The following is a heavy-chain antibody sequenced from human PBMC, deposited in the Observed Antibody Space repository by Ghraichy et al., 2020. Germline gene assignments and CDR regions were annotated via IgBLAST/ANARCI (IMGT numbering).Heavy chain of an antibody. D-gene: IGHD1-26*01. Sequence: SETLSLTCTVSGGSISSSSYYWGWIRQPPGKGLEWIGSIYYSGSTYYNPSLKSRVTISVDTSKNQFSLKLSSVTAADTAVYYCARLDNSGSYFDYWGQGTLVTVSS. CDR2: IYYSGST. CDR3: ARLDNSGSYFDY. V-gene: IGHV4-39*01. J-gene: IGHJ4*02. CDR1: GGSISSSSYY.